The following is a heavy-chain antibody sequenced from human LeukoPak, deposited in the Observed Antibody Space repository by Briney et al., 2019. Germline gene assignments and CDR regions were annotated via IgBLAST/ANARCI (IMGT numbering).Heavy chain of an antibody. CDR3: ARSKVPGYCSSTSCYTQNWFDP. J-gene: IGHJ5*02. D-gene: IGHD2-2*02. CDR2: MNPNRGNT. V-gene: IGHV1-8*01. Sequence: ASVKLSCKAAGYTFTSYDINWVRQATGQGLEWMGWMNPNRGNTGYAQKIQGRVTMTRNTYIRTAYMELSSLRSEDTAVYYCARSKVPGYCSSTSCYTQNWFDPWGQGTLVTVSS. CDR1: GYTFTSYD.